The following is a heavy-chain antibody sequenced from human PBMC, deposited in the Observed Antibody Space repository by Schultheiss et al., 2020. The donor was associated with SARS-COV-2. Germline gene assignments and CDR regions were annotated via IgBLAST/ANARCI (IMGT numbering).Heavy chain of an antibody. CDR2: ISGSGGST. CDR3: ARDDHYDFWSGYLYYYGMDV. D-gene: IGHD3-3*01. Sequence: GGSLRLSCAASGFTFSSYAMTWVRQAPGKGLEWVSAISGSGGSTYYADSVKGRFTISRDNAKNSLYLQMNSLRAEDTAVYYCARDDHYDFWSGYLYYYGMDVWGQGTTVTVSS. V-gene: IGHV3-23*01. CDR1: GFTFSSYA. J-gene: IGHJ6*02.